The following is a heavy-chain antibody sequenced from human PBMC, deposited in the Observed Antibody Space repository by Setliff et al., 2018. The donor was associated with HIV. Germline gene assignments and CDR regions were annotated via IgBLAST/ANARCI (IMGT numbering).Heavy chain of an antibody. J-gene: IGHJ6*03. CDR1: GGSFSGYY. V-gene: IGHV4-34*01. CDR2: INHSGST. Sequence: SETLSLTCAVYGGSFSGYYWSWIRQPPGKGLEWIGEINHSGSTNYNPSLKSRVTILVDTSKNQFSLKLSSVTAADTAVYYCVRGYCSSTTCYEDYYYMDVWGKGSTVTVSS. CDR3: VRGYCSSTTCYEDYYYMDV. D-gene: IGHD2-2*01.